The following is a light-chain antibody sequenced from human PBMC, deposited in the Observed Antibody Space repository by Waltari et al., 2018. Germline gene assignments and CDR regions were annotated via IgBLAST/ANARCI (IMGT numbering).Light chain of an antibody. V-gene: IGKV3-20*01. Sequence: DIFLTQSPGTLSLSPGEGATLSCRASQSISRFLAWYQQKPGQAPRLPIYDASTRATGIPDRFSGSGSGTDFSLTISRLEPEDFAVYYCQKYGTLPATFGQGTKVEIK. CDR3: QKYGTLPAT. CDR2: DAS. J-gene: IGKJ1*01. CDR1: QSISRF.